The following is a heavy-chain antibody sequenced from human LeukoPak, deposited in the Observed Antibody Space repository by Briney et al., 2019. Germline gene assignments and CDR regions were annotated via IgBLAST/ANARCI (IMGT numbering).Heavy chain of an antibody. D-gene: IGHD6-19*01. CDR2: ISYDGSNK. V-gene: IGHV3-30*04. CDR3: AREGAPISSGWYYYYYGMDV. Sequence: QPGGSLRLSCAASGFTFSSYAMHWVRQAPGKGLEWVAVISYDGSNKYYADSVKGRFTISRDNSKNTLYLQMNSLRAEDTAVYYCAREGAPISSGWYYYYYGMDVWGQGTTVTVSS. CDR1: GFTFSSYA. J-gene: IGHJ6*02.